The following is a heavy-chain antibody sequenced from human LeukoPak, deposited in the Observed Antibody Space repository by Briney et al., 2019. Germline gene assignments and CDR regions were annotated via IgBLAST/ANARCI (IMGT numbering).Heavy chain of an antibody. CDR3: ARVEGVTVYGDAFDI. CDR2: ISAYNGNT. J-gene: IGHJ3*02. D-gene: IGHD3-10*01. CDR1: GYTFTGYY. V-gene: IGHV1-18*04. Sequence: ASVKVSYKTSGYTFTGYYIHWVRQAPGQGLEWMGWISAYNGNTNYAQKLQGRVTMTTDTSTSTAYMELRSLRSDDTAVYYCARVEGVTVYGDAFDIWGQGTMVTVSS.